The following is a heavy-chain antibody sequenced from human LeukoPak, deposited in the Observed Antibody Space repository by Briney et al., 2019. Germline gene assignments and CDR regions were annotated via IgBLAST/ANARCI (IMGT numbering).Heavy chain of an antibody. CDR3: ARDTEIVGATTRYHAFDI. D-gene: IGHD1-26*01. Sequence: ASVKVSCKASGYTFTSYDINWVRQATGQGLEWMGWMNPNSGNTGYAQKFQGRVTITRNTSISTAYMELSSLRSEDTAVYYCARDTEIVGATTRYHAFDIWGQGTMVTVSS. CDR2: MNPNSGNT. J-gene: IGHJ3*02. V-gene: IGHV1-8*03. CDR1: GYTFTSYD.